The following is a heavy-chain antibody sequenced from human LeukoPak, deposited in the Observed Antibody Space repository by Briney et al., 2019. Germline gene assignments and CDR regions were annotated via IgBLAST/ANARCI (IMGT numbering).Heavy chain of an antibody. D-gene: IGHD3-10*01. V-gene: IGHV3-7*01. Sequence: PGGSLRLSCAASGFTFSTYWLSWVRQAPGKGLEWVANIKEDGSEKYYVDSVKGRFTISRDNAKNSLYLQMNSLRAEDTAVYYCARDQALWFGEPGGDWGQGTLVTVSS. CDR1: GFTFSTYW. J-gene: IGHJ4*02. CDR3: ARDQALWFGEPGGD. CDR2: IKEDGSEK.